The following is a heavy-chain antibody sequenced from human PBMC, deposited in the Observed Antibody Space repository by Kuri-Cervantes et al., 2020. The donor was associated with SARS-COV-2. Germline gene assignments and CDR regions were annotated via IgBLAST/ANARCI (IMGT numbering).Heavy chain of an antibody. CDR1: GLSFRSHA. J-gene: IGHJ4*02. V-gene: IGHV3-30-3*01. Sequence: GEFLKISCAASGLSFRSHAMHWVRQAPGKGLEWVAVVSYDGNNKYHADSVKGRFTISRDNSNNTLFLEMSSLTAEDTAMYYCARGAGTHGYDFWSGYWTGHFDHWGQGTLVTVSS. CDR2: VSYDGNNK. CDR3: ARGAGTHGYDFWSGYWTGHFDH. D-gene: IGHD3-3*01.